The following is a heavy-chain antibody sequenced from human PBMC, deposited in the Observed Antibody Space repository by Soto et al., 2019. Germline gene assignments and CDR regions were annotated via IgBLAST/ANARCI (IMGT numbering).Heavy chain of an antibody. Sequence: XTLSIRCTVSGGSLRSYYWSWIRQPPGKGLEWIGYIYYSGITNYNPSLNSRVTISVDTSRNQFSLKLSSLTAADTAVYYCARVHDFWSGYYWLDPWGQGTLGTVSS. J-gene: IGHJ5*02. CDR1: GGSLRSYY. CDR3: ARVHDFWSGYYWLDP. V-gene: IGHV4-59*01. D-gene: IGHD3-3*01. CDR2: IYYSGIT.